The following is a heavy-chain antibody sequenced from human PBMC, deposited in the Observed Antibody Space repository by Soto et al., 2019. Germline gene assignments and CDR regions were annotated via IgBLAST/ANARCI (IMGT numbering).Heavy chain of an antibody. J-gene: IGHJ5*02. CDR1: GYTFTSYG. CDR3: ARDRHYYGSGRSTEFDP. Sequence: QVQLVQSGAEVKKPGASVKVSCKASGYTFTSYGISWVRQAPGQGLEWMGWISAYNGNTNYTQKLQGRVTMTTDTSTSTAYMELRSLRSDDTAVYYCARDRHYYGSGRSTEFDPWGQGTLVTVSS. D-gene: IGHD3-10*01. CDR2: ISAYNGNT. V-gene: IGHV1-18*04.